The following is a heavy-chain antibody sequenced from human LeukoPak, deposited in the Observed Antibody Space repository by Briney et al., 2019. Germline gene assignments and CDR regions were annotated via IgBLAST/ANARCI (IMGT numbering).Heavy chain of an antibody. J-gene: IGHJ3*02. CDR2: IRYDGSNK. D-gene: IGHD1-26*01. V-gene: IGHV3-30*02. Sequence: GSLRLSCAASGFTFSSYSMNWVRQAPGKGLEWVAFIRYDGSNKYYADSVKGRFTISRDNSKNTLYLQINSLRAEDTAVYYCAKDKGSGSYRLYAFDIWGRGTMVTVSS. CDR3: AKDKGSGSYRLYAFDI. CDR1: GFTFSSYS.